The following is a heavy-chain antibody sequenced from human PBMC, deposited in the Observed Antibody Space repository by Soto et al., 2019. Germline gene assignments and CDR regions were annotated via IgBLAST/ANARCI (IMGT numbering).Heavy chain of an antibody. J-gene: IGHJ6*03. Sequence: PGESLKISCKGSGYSFTSYWIGWVRQMPGKGLEWMGIIYPGDSDTRYSPSFQGQVTISADKSISTAYLQWSSLKASDTAMYYCARRADTAMDLYYYYYMDVWGKGTTVTVSS. CDR1: GYSFTSYW. CDR2: IYPGDSDT. D-gene: IGHD5-18*01. V-gene: IGHV5-51*01. CDR3: ARRADTAMDLYYYYYMDV.